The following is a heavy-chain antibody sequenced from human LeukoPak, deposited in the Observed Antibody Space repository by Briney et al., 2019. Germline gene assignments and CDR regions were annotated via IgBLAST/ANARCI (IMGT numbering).Heavy chain of an antibody. CDR1: GFTFSSYW. CDR3: ARVQYYYDSSGTIYYFDY. J-gene: IGHJ4*02. Sequence: GGSLRLSCAASGFTFSSYWMSWVRQAPGKGLEWMANIKQDGSERYYVDSVKGRSTISRDNAKNSLYLQMNSLRAEDTAVYYCARVQYYYDSSGTIYYFDYWGQGTLVTVSS. D-gene: IGHD3-22*01. CDR2: IKQDGSER. V-gene: IGHV3-7*01.